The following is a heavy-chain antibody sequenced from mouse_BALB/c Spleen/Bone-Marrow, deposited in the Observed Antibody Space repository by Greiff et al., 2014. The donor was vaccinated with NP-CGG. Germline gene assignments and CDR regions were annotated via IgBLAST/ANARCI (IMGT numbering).Heavy chain of an antibody. CDR1: GFTFSSYT. Sequence: EVKLVESGGGLVKPGGSLKLSCAASGFTFSSYTMSWVRQTPKKRLEWVATISSGGSYTYYPDSVKGRFTISRDNAKNTLYLQMSSLKSEDTAMYYCTRDAMDYWGQGTSVTVSS. J-gene: IGHJ4*01. V-gene: IGHV5-6-4*01. CDR2: ISSGGSYT. CDR3: TRDAMDY.